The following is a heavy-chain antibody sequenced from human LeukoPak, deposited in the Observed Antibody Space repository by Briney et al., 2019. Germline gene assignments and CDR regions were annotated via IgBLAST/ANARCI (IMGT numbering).Heavy chain of an antibody. D-gene: IGHD4-17*01. CDR2: IYHSGST. Sequence: SETLSLTCTASGGSISSGGYYWSWIRQPPGKGLEWIGYIYHSGSTYYNPSLKSRVTISVDRSKNQFSLKLSSVTAADTAVYYCARHLDYGDHQGAFDIWGQGTMVTVSS. J-gene: IGHJ3*02. CDR3: ARHLDYGDHQGAFDI. CDR1: GGSISSGGYY. V-gene: IGHV4-30-2*01.